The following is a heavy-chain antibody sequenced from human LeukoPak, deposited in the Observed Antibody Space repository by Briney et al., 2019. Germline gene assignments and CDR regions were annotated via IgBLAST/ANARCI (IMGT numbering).Heavy chain of an antibody. D-gene: IGHD5-18*01. Sequence: ASVKVSCEASGYTFTGYYMHWVRQAPGQGLEWMGWINPNSGGTNYAQKFQGRVTMTRDTSISTAYMELSRLRSDDTAVYYCARGRGYSYGYREAFDYWGQGTLVTVSS. J-gene: IGHJ4*02. CDR3: ARGRGYSYGYREAFDY. CDR1: GYTFTGYY. CDR2: INPNSGGT. V-gene: IGHV1-2*02.